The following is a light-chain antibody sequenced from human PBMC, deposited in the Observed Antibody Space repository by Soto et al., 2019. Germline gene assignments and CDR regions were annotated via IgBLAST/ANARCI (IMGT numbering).Light chain of an antibody. CDR3: QQFQKWPLT. Sequence: DIVMTQSPDSLAVSLGERATINCKSSQSVLYSSNNKNYLAWYQQKPGQPPKLLIYWASTRESGVPDRFSGSGSGTDFTLTISSLQSEDFAVYYCQQFQKWPLTFGGGTNVEI. CDR1: QSVLYSSNNKNY. CDR2: WAS. J-gene: IGKJ4*01. V-gene: IGKV4-1*01.